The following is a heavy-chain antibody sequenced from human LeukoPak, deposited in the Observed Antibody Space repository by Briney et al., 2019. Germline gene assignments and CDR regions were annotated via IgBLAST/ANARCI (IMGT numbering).Heavy chain of an antibody. Sequence: GGSLRLSCAAFDYTLRISWMRWVRQAPGKGLEWVGRITTEADGGKTDYAAPVKGRFTTSRDNSKKVMYLQMNNLRTEDTAVYYCTAGHYGNLWGQGTLVTVSS. J-gene: IGHJ5*02. V-gene: IGHV3-15*01. CDR1: DYTLRISW. CDR3: TAGHYGNL. D-gene: IGHD3-10*01. CDR2: ITTEADGGKT.